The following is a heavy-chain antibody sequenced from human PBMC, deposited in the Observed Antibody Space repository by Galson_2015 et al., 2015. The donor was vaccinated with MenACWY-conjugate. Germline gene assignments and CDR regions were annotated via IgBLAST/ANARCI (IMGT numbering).Heavy chain of an antibody. CDR3: ARHPPGGRGMDV. V-gene: IGHV5-51*01. D-gene: IGHD1-26*01. J-gene: IGHJ6*02. Sequence: QSGAEVKKPGESLQTSCKGSGYSFPNYWIGWVRQMPGRGLEWMGLIDPHNSNTRYSPSFQGQVTISADESISTAFLQWSSLKASDTAMYYCARHPPGGRGMDVWGRGTTVTVSS. CDR1: GYSFPNYW. CDR2: IDPHNSNT.